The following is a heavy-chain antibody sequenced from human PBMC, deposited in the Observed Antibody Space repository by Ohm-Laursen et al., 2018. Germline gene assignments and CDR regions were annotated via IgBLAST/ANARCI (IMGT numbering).Heavy chain of an antibody. Sequence: EATVKISCKASGYTFTSYGISWVRQAPGQGLEWMGWISAYSGNTNYAQKLQGRVTMTTDTSTSTAYMELRSLRSDDTAVYYCATLIYGDLPRWGQGTLVTVSS. CDR3: ATLIYGDLPR. J-gene: IGHJ4*02. V-gene: IGHV1-18*01. D-gene: IGHD4-17*01. CDR2: ISAYSGNT. CDR1: GYTFTSYG.